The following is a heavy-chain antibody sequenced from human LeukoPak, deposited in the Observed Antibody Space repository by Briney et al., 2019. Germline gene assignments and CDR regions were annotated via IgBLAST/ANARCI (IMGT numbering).Heavy chain of an antibody. D-gene: IGHD4-23*01. V-gene: IGHV1-69*13. CDR2: IIPIFGTA. CDR3: AAESTVGWFDI. Sequence: SVKVSCKASGYTFTGYYMHWVRQAPGQGLEWMGGIIPIFGTANYAQKFQGRVTITADESTSTAYMELSSLRSEDTAVYYCAAESTVGWFDIWGQGTMVTVSS. J-gene: IGHJ3*02. CDR1: GYTFTGYY.